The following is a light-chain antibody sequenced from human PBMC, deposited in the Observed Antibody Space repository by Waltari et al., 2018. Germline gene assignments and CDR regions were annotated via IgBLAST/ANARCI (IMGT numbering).Light chain of an antibody. CDR2: DAS. CDR3: QQYANFYT. J-gene: IGKJ2*01. CDR1: QDITNF. Sequence: DIQMTQSPSSLSASVGDRVTITCQASQDITNFLSWYQQIPGKAPKLLIYDASNLEVGVPARFSGSGSGTDFTFTISGLQPEDVATYYCQQYANFYTFGQGTKLEIK. V-gene: IGKV1-33*01.